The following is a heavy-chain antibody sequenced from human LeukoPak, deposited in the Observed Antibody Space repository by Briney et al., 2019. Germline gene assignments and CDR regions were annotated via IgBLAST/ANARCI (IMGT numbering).Heavy chain of an antibody. CDR1: GFTFSSYA. CDR2: ISDVGGT. Sequence: PGGSLRLSCAASGFTFSSYAMSWVRQAPGKGLEWVSGISDVGGTFYADSVRGRFTISRDNSKNTLYLQMNSLRAEDTAVYYCAKEAEVIGLPRLDPWGQGTLVTVSS. CDR3: AKEAEVIGLPRLDP. V-gene: IGHV3-23*01. J-gene: IGHJ5*02. D-gene: IGHD3-3*01.